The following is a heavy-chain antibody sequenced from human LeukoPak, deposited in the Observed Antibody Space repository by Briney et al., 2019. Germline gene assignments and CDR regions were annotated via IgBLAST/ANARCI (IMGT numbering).Heavy chain of an antibody. J-gene: IGHJ4*02. D-gene: IGHD3-16*01. CDR2: IYYSGST. Sequence: KPSETLSLPCTVSGGSISSSSYYWGWIRQPPGKGLEWIGSIYYSGSTYYNPSLKSRVTISVDTSKNQFSLKLSSVTAADTAVYYCARDGGQGFDYWGQGTLVTVSS. CDR3: ARDGGQGFDY. CDR1: GGSISSSSYY. V-gene: IGHV4-39*07.